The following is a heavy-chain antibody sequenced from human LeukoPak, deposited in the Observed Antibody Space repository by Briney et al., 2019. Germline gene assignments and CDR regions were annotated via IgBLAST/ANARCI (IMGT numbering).Heavy chain of an antibody. CDR1: GFTFSSYG. Sequence: GGSLRLSCAASGFTFSSYGMPWVRQAPGKGLEWVAVIWYDGSNKYYADSVKGRFTISRDNSKNTLYLQMNSLRAEDTAVYYCARSFYSNGYYYYYGMDVWGQGTTVTVSS. J-gene: IGHJ6*02. V-gene: IGHV3-33*01. CDR3: ARSFYSNGYYYYYGMDV. CDR2: IWYDGSNK. D-gene: IGHD4-11*01.